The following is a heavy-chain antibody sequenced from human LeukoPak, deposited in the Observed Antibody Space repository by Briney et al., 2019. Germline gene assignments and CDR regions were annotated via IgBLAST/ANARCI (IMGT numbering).Heavy chain of an antibody. Sequence: GASVKVSCKASGYTFTSYAMHWVRQAPGQRLEWMGWINAANGDTKYSQEFQGRVTITRDTSANTAYMELSSLRSEDTAVYYCARDFERNFDWLLYTHAFVIWGQGTMVTVSS. CDR2: INAANGDT. D-gene: IGHD3-9*01. J-gene: IGHJ3*02. CDR1: GYTFTSYA. CDR3: ARDFERNFDWLLYTHAFVI. V-gene: IGHV1-3*03.